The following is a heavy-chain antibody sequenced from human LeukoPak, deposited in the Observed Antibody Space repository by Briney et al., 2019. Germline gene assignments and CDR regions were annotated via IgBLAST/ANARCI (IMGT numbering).Heavy chain of an antibody. J-gene: IGHJ4*02. V-gene: IGHV4-4*02. D-gene: IGHD6-19*01. CDR2: IYQSGIT. Sequence: SETLSLTCGVSGDSISSGNYWNWVRQPPGKGLEWIGDIYQSGITNYNPSLKSRVTMSVDKSKNEFSLKLDSVTAADTAVYYCARDPRPRGGWCYFDYWGQGILVTVSS. CDR1: GDSISSGNY. CDR3: ARDPRPRGGWCYFDY.